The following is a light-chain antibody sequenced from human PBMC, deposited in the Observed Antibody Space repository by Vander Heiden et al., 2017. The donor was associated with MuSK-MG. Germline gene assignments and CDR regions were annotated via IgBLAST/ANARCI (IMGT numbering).Light chain of an antibody. J-gene: IGLJ1*01. CDR1: SSDVGGYNY. Sequence: QSALTQPASVSGSPGQSITISCTGTSSDVGGYNYVSWYQQHPGKAPKLMIDDVRNRPSGVSNRFSGSKSGNTASLTISVLQAEDEADYYCSSYTSSSTLEGYVFGTGTKVTVL. V-gene: IGLV2-14*03. CDR3: SSYTSSSTLEGYV. CDR2: DVR.